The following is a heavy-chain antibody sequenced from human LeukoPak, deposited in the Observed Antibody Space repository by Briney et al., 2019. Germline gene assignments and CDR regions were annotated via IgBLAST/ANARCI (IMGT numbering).Heavy chain of an antibody. CDR3: ARGQLDYYYYYMDV. Sequence: SETLSLTCAVYGGSFSGYYWSWLRQPPGKGLEWIGEINHSGSTNYNPSLKSRVTISVDTFKNQFSLKLSSVTAADTAVYYCARGQLDYYYYYMDVWGKGTTVTVSS. V-gene: IGHV4-34*01. J-gene: IGHJ6*03. CDR1: GGSFSGYY. D-gene: IGHD1-1*01. CDR2: INHSGST.